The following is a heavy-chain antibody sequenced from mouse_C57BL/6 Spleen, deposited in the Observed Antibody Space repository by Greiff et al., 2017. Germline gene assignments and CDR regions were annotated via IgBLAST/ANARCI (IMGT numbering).Heavy chain of an antibody. CDR1: GYTFTSYW. D-gene: IGHD2-4*01. J-gene: IGHJ4*01. Sequence: QVQLQQPGAELVKPGASVKLSCKASGYTFTSYWMHWVKQRPGHGLEWIGNINPSNGGTNYNEKFKSKATLTVYKSSSTAYMQLSSLASVDSAVYYWARSGVASSVSTTSYYSSDYWGQGTSVTVSS. CDR3: ARSGVASSVSTTSYYSSDY. V-gene: IGHV1-53*01. CDR2: INPSNGGT.